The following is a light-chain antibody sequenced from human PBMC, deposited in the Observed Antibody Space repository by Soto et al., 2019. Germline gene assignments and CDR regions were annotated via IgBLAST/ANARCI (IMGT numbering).Light chain of an antibody. V-gene: IGKV4-1*01. CDR1: PSVLYSPDNKNY. J-gene: IGKJ5*01. CDR3: QQYFSTPPT. CDR2: WAS. Sequence: DGLLTPSLNSLSVTLDPWATINCKSSPSVLYSPDNKNYLAWYQQKPGQLPKLLIYWASTRESGVPDRFSGSGSGTDFTLTISSLQAEDVAVYYCQQYFSTPPTFGGGTRLEIK.